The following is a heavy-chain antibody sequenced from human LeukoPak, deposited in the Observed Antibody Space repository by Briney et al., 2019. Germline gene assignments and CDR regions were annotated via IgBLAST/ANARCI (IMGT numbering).Heavy chain of an antibody. V-gene: IGHV3-23*01. J-gene: IGHJ4*02. Sequence: GGSLRLSCAASGFTFGRYVMNWVRQAPGKGLEWVSAIRGSGDSTYYADSVKGRFTISRDNSKNTLYLQMNSLRAEDTAVYYSAVGSYLGRNFDYWGQGTLVTVSS. D-gene: IGHD1-26*01. CDR2: IRGSGDST. CDR1: GFTFGRYV. CDR3: AVGSYLGRNFDY.